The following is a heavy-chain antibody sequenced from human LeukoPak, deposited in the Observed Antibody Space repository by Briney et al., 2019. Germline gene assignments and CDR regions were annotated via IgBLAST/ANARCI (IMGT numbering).Heavy chain of an antibody. CDR1: GYTLTELS. V-gene: IGHV1-24*01. D-gene: IGHD3-22*01. Sequence: ASVKVSCKVSGYTLTELSMHWVRQAPGKGLEWMGGFDPEDGETIYAQKFQGRVTMTEDTSTDTAYMEMSSPRSEDTAVYYCATGGKYYYDSSGYDYWGQGTLVTVSS. CDR2: FDPEDGET. J-gene: IGHJ4*02. CDR3: ATGGKYYYDSSGYDY.